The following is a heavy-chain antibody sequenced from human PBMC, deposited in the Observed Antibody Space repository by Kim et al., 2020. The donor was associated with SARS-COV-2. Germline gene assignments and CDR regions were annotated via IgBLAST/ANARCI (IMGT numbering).Heavy chain of an antibody. D-gene: IGHD6-13*01. CDR1: GFTFSSYS. V-gene: IGHV3-48*02. CDR3: ARDAFPRIAAAGTHYYYYGMDV. Sequence: GGSLRLSCAASGFTFSSYSMNWVRQAPGKGLEWVSYISSSSSTIYYADSVKGRFTISRDNAKNSLYLQMNSLRDEDTAVYYCARDAFPRIAAAGTHYYYYGMDVWGQGTTVTVSS. J-gene: IGHJ6*02. CDR2: ISSSSSTI.